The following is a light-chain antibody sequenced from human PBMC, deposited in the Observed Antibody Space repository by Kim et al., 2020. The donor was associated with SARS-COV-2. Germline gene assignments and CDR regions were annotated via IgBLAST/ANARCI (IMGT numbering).Light chain of an antibody. CDR2: NNN. Sequence: QSVVTQPPSASGTPGQRVTISCSGSSSNIGSNSVNWYQQLPGTAPKLLISNNNQRPSVVPDRFSGSKSGASASLAVSGLQSEDEADYYCAAWDDTLSTWVFGGGTQLTVL. CDR1: SSNIGSNS. CDR3: AAWDDTLSTWV. V-gene: IGLV1-44*01. J-gene: IGLJ3*02.